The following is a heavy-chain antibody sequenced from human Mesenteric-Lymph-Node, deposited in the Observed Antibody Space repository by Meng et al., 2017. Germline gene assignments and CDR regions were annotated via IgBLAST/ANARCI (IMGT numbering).Heavy chain of an antibody. CDR1: GFTFSIYS. CDR3: ARGPLFGVRGDDAFDI. D-gene: IGHD3-10*01. V-gene: IGHV3-21*01. J-gene: IGHJ3*02. CDR2: IRSSSSDM. Sequence: GESLKISCAASGFTFSIYSMNWVRQAPGKGLEWVSSIRSSSSDMYYADSVKGRFTISRDNAENSLYLQMNSLRAEDTAVYYCARGPLFGVRGDDAFDIWGQGTMDTVSS.